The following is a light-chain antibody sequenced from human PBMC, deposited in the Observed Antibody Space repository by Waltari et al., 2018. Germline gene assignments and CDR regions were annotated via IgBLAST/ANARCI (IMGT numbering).Light chain of an antibody. CDR3: ASYTSSDSFVV. J-gene: IGLJ2*01. V-gene: IGLV2-14*03. CDR1: SSDIGDYNF. CDR2: DVT. Sequence: QSALTQPASVSGSPGQSITISCTGTSSDIGDYNFVSWYQHHPGEAPKLVIYDVTSRPSGISNLFSGSKSGNTASLTISGLQAEDEANYVCASYTSSDSFVVFGGGTKLTVL.